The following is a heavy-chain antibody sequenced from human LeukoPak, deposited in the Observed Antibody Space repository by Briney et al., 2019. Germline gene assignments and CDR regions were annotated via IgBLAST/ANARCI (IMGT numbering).Heavy chain of an antibody. CDR2: IYHSGST. V-gene: IGHV4-38-2*02. Sequence: PSETLSLTCTVSGYSISSGYYWGWIRQPPGKGLEWIGSIYHSGSTYYNPSLKSRVTISVDTSKNQFSLKLSSVTAADTAVYYCARAKPVSMRVMQAFDIWGQGTMVTVSS. J-gene: IGHJ3*02. D-gene: IGHD1-14*01. CDR1: GYSISSGYY. CDR3: ARAKPVSMRVMQAFDI.